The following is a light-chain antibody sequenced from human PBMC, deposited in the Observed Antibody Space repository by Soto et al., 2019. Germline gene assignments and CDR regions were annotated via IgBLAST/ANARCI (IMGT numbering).Light chain of an antibody. Sequence: QSALTQPPSASGSPGQSVTISCTGTSNDVGDYNYVSWYQQHPGKAPKLMIYEVSKRPSGVPGRFSGSKSGNTAPLTVSGLQAEDEADYYCSSYAGSSTLYVFGTGTKVTVL. V-gene: IGLV2-8*01. CDR1: SNDVGDYNY. CDR3: SSYAGSSTLYV. J-gene: IGLJ1*01. CDR2: EVS.